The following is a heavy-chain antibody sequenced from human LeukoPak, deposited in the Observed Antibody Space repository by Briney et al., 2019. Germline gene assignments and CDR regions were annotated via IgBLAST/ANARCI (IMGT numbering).Heavy chain of an antibody. V-gene: IGHV3-21*04. D-gene: IGHD1-26*01. CDR1: GFTVSSNC. J-gene: IGHJ4*02. CDR3: AKDGGSYYFDY. CDR2: ISSSSSYI. Sequence: PGGSLRLSCAASGFTVSSNCMSWVRQAPGKGLEWVSSISSSSSYIYYADSVKGRFTISRDNAKNSLYLQMNSLRAEDTALYYCAKDGGSYYFDYWGQGTLVTVSS.